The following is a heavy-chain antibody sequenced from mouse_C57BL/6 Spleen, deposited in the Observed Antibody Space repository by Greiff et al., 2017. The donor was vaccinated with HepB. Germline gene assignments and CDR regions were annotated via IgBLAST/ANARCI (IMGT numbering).Heavy chain of an antibody. CDR2: ISSGSSTI. CDR1: GFTFSDYG. J-gene: IGHJ2*01. D-gene: IGHD1-1*01. V-gene: IGHV5-17*01. Sequence: DVKLVESGGGLVKPGGSLKLSCAASGFTFSDYGMHWVRQAPEKGLEWVAYISSGSSTIYYADTVKGRFTISRDNAKNTLFLQMTSLRSEDTAMYYCARRDYYGSIYFDYWGQGTTLTVSS. CDR3: ARRDYYGSIYFDY.